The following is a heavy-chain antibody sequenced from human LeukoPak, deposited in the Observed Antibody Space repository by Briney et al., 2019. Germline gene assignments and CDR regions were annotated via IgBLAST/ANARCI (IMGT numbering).Heavy chain of an antibody. CDR1: GFTFSNHG. D-gene: IGHD3-3*01. CDR3: AKESASFHVLAASFDS. J-gene: IGHJ4*02. CDR2: IKHDESRI. V-gene: IGHV3-30*02. Sequence: PGGSLRLSCAASGFTFSNHGVHWVRQAPGKGLEWVAFIKHDESRIHYPDSLKGRLTISRDTAKNTLYLQMSSLAVEDTAVYYCAKESASFHVLAASFDSWGQGTLVTVSS.